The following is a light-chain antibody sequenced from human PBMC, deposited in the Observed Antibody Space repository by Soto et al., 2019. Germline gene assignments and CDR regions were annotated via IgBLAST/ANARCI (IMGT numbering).Light chain of an antibody. CDR2: GAF. V-gene: IGKV3-15*01. J-gene: IGKJ1*01. CDR1: QTISSN. Sequence: EIVMTQSPVTLSVSPGESATRSCRASQTISSNLAWYPQKPGQAPSLLIYGAFTRATGIPARFSGTGSGTEFTLTISSLQSEDFALYYCPQYNDWPLTFGQGT. CDR3: PQYNDWPLT.